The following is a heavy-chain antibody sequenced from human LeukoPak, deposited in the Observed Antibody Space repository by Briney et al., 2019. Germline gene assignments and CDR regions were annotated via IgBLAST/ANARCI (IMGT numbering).Heavy chain of an antibody. V-gene: IGHV3-48*02. D-gene: IGHD3-10*01. Sequence: PGGSLRLSCAVSGFTFTSYSMDWVRQAPGKGLEWVSYITSSSGTISYADSVKGRFTVSRDNAKNSLYLQMNSLRDEDTAIYYCARVVYGSGTHYDSWGQGTLVTVSS. CDR3: ARVVYGSGTHYDS. J-gene: IGHJ4*02. CDR2: ITSSSGTI. CDR1: GFTFTSYS.